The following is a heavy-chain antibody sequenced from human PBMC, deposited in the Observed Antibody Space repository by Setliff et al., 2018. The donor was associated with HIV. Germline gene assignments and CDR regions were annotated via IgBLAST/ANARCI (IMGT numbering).Heavy chain of an antibody. CDR1: GGSFSDYY. CDR3: ARNPCSGGSCPDAFDI. CDR2: INHSGRT. D-gene: IGHD2-15*01. J-gene: IGHJ3*02. Sequence: SETLSLTCAVYGGSFSDYYWSWIRQPPGKGLEWIGEINHSGRTIRSPSLGSRVTISIDTSKNQFSLKLSSVTAADTAVYYCARNPCSGGSCPDAFDIWGQGTMVTVSS. V-gene: IGHV4-34*01.